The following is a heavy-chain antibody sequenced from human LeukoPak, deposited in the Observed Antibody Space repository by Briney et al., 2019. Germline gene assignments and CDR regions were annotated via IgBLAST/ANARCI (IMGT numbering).Heavy chain of an antibody. CDR3: ARNLAFPGSCTSCYDWFDP. J-gene: IGHJ5*02. CDR1: GYTFTSYA. CDR2: IIPIFGTA. Sequence: SVKVSCKASGYTFTSYAISWVRQAPGQGLEWMGGIIPIFGTANYAQKFQGRVTITADESTSTAYMELSSLRSEDTAVYYCARNLAFPGSCTSCYDWFDPWGQGTLVTVSS. V-gene: IGHV1-69*13. D-gene: IGHD2-2*01.